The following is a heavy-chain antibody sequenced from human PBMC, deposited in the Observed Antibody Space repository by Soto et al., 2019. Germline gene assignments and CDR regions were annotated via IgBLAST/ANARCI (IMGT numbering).Heavy chain of an antibody. CDR3: ARISSAYYYDSSGSYAFDI. V-gene: IGHV2-70*01. Sequence: GAGRTLGNPTQTLTLTCTFSGFSLSTSGMCVSWIRQPPGKALEWLALIDWDDDKYYSTSLKTRLTISKDTSKNQVVLTMTNMDPVDTATYYCARISSAYYYDSSGSYAFDIWGQGTMVTVSS. J-gene: IGHJ3*02. CDR1: GFSLSTSGMC. D-gene: IGHD3-22*01. CDR2: IDWDDDK.